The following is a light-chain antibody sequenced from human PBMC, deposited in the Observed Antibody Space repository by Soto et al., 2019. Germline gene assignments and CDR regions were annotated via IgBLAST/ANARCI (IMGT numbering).Light chain of an antibody. J-gene: IGLJ1*01. CDR2: EDN. Sequence: QSVLTQPPSVSAAPGQKVTISCSGSSSNIGKNYVSWYQQVPGTAPKLLIYEDNKRRSGIPDRFSGSNSGTSATLGITGLQTGDEADYYCGGWDSSLSVFVFGTGTKVTVL. CDR3: GGWDSSLSVFV. V-gene: IGLV1-51*02. CDR1: SSNIGKNY.